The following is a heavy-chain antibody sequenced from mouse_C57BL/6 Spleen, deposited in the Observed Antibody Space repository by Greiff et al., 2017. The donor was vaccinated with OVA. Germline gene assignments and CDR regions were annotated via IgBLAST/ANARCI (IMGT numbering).Heavy chain of an antibody. V-gene: IGHV1-69*01. CDR1: GYTFTSYW. D-gene: IGHD2-4*01. J-gene: IGHJ3*01. CDR2: IDPSDSYT. Sequence: QVQLQQSGAELVMPGASVKLSCKASGYTFTSYWMHWVKQRPGQGLEWIGEIDPSDSYTNYNQKFKGKSTLTVDKSSSTAYMQLSSLTSDDSAVYYCAMTYDYVVGFAYWGQGPLVAVAA. CDR3: AMTYDYVVGFAY.